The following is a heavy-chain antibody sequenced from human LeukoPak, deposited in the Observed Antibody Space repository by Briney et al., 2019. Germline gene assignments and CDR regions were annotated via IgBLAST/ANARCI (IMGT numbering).Heavy chain of an antibody. V-gene: IGHV3-23*01. Sequence: PGGSLRLSCAASGFTFSTYAMSWVRQAPGKGLEWVSAISGRGDSTYYADSVKGRFTISRDYPKNTLYLQMNSLRAEDTAVYYCAKDGSSSSTYYFYFDYWGQGTLVTVSS. CDR3: AKDGSSSSTYYFYFDY. J-gene: IGHJ4*02. CDR1: GFTFSTYA. CDR2: ISGRGDST. D-gene: IGHD3-22*01.